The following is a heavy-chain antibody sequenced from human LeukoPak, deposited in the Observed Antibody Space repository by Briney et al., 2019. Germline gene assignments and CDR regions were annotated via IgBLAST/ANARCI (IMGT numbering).Heavy chain of an antibody. CDR1: GFTFSSYS. Sequence: ETGGSLRLSCAASGFTFSSYSMNWVRQAPGKGLEWVSSISSSSSYIYCADSVKGRFTISRDNAKNSLYLQMNSLRAEDTAVYYCARGASMIVVDWGQGTLVTVSS. D-gene: IGHD3-22*01. CDR2: ISSSSSYI. V-gene: IGHV3-21*01. J-gene: IGHJ4*02. CDR3: ARGASMIVVD.